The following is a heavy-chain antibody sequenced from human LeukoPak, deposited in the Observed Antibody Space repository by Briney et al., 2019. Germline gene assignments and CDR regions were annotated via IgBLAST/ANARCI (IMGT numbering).Heavy chain of an antibody. CDR1: GGSISGYY. J-gene: IGHJ4*02. CDR3: ARDDSGSYYFDS. V-gene: IGHV4-59*01. D-gene: IGHD6-19*01. CDR2: IYYSGST. Sequence: SETLSLTCTVSGGSISGYYWSWIRQPPGKGLEWIAYIYYSGSTNYNPSLKSRVTISLDTSKNQFSLKLTSVTAVDTAVYYCARDDSGSYYFDSWGQGTLVTVSS.